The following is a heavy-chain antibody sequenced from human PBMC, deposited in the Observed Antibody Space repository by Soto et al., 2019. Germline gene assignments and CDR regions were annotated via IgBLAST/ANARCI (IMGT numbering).Heavy chain of an antibody. D-gene: IGHD3-10*01. CDR3: AKTPFRAFGELPSRGYYFDY. V-gene: IGHV3-23*01. J-gene: IGHJ4*02. CDR2: ISGSGGST. Sequence: EVQLLESGGGLVQPGGSLRLSCAASGFTFSSYAMSWVRQAPGKGLEWVSAISGSGGSTYYADSVKGRFTISRDNSKNTLYLQMHSLRAEDTAVYYCAKTPFRAFGELPSRGYYFDYWGQGTLVTVSS. CDR1: GFTFSSYA.